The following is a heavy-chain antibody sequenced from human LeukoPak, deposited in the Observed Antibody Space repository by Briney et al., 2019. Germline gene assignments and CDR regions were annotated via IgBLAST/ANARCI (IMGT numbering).Heavy chain of an antibody. CDR1: GGSISSYY. CDR3: ARQGKYYDFWSGYYREDAFDI. CDR2: IYYSGST. V-gene: IGHV4-59*08. J-gene: IGHJ3*02. Sequence: SETLSLTCTVSGGSISSYYWSWIRQPPGKGLEWIGYIYYSGSTNYDPSLKSRVTISVDTSKNQFSLKLSSVTAADTAVYYCARQGKYYDFWSGYYREDAFDIWGQGTMVTVSS. D-gene: IGHD3-3*01.